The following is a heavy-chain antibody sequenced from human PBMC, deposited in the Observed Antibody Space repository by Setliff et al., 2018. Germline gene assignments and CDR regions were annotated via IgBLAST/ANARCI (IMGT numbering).Heavy chain of an antibody. J-gene: IGHJ4*02. CDR3: VKGSSASRPYFFDY. V-gene: IGHV3-7*03. D-gene: IGHD2-2*01. CDR1: GFTFSSYS. CDR2: IKQDGSEK. Sequence: PGGSLRLSCAASGFTFSSYSMNWVRQAPGKGLEWVANIKQDGSEKYYVDSVKGRFTISRDNAKNSLYLQINSLRVEDTAVYYCVKGSSASRPYFFDYWGQGTVVTVSS.